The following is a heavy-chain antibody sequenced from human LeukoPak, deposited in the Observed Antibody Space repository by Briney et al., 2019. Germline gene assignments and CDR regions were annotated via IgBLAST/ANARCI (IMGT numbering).Heavy chain of an antibody. CDR1: GFIFSSYS. CDR3: VRERNNFWSGHHSIFDS. CDR2: INNDGSST. Sequence: PGGSLRLSCAASGFIFSSYSMNWVRQAPGKGLVWLSRINNDGSSTIYADSVKGRFTFSRDNAENTLFLEMSSLRVEDTAVYYCVRERNNFWSGHHSIFDSWGQGTLVTVSS. D-gene: IGHD3-3*01. J-gene: IGHJ4*02. V-gene: IGHV3-74*01.